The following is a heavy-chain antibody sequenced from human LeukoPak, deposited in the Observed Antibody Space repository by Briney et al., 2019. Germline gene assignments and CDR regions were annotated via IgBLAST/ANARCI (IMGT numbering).Heavy chain of an antibody. Sequence: ASVKVSCKASGYTFTSYFMHWVRQAPGQGLEWMGIINPSGGSTSYAQEFQGRATMTRDTSTSAVYMALRSLRSEDTAVYYCARGTRDGYNPFDYWGQGTLVTVSS. CDR3: ARGTRDGYNPFDY. D-gene: IGHD5-24*01. CDR2: INPSGGST. J-gene: IGHJ4*02. V-gene: IGHV1-46*01. CDR1: GYTFTSYF.